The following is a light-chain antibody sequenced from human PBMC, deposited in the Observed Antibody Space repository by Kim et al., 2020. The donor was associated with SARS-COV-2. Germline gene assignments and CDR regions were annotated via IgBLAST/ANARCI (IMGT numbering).Light chain of an antibody. J-gene: IGLJ2*01. CDR2: QDS. Sequence: PGTTARITCSGDKLGDKFACWYQQKPGQSPVLVIYQDSKRPSGIPERFSGSNSGNTATLTISGTQAMDEADYYCQAWDSSTVVFGGGTQLTVL. V-gene: IGLV3-1*01. CDR3: QAWDSSTVV. CDR1: KLGDKF.